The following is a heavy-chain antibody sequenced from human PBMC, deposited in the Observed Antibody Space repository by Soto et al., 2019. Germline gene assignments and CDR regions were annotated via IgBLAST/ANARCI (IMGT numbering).Heavy chain of an antibody. V-gene: IGHV4-59*01. CDR1: GGSISNYY. J-gene: IGHJ4*02. CDR3: ARRDSRMVMGYFDY. Sequence: SETLSLTCTVSGGSISNYYGSWIRQPPGKGLEWIGYIYYSGSTNYNPSLKSRVTISVDTSKNQFSLKLSSVTAADTAVYYCARRDSRMVMGYFDYWGQGTLVTVSS. D-gene: IGHD5-18*01. CDR2: IYYSGST.